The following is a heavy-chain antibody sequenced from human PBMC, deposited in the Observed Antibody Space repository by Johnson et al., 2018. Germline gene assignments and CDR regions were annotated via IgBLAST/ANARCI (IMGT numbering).Heavy chain of an antibody. V-gene: IGHV4-61*02. CDR1: GGSISSGSYY. J-gene: IGHJ1*01. D-gene: IGHD6-13*01. CDR3: ATTIAVAGAGYFQH. Sequence: QVQLQESGPGLMKXSQTLSLTCSVSGGSISSGSYYWSWIRQPAGKGLEWIGRIYSSGSTKYNPSLKSRVTISIDTSKNQVSLKLSSVTAADTAVYYCATTIAVAGAGYFQHWGQGTLVTVSS. CDR2: IYSSGST.